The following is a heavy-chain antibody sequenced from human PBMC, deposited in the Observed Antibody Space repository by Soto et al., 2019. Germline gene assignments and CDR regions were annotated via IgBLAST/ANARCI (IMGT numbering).Heavy chain of an antibody. J-gene: IGHJ5*02. Sequence: ASVKVSCKASGYTFTSYGISWVRQAPGQGLEWMGWISAYNGNTNYAQKLQGRVTMTTDTSTSTAYMELRSLRSDDTAVYYCARDSYSRGWYWSDPWGQGTLVTVSS. CDR2: ISAYNGNT. D-gene: IGHD6-19*01. CDR3: ARDSYSRGWYWSDP. CDR1: GYTFTSYG. V-gene: IGHV1-18*01.